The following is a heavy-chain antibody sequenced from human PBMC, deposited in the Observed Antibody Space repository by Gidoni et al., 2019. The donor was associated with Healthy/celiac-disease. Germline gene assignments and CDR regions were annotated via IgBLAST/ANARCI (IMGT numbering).Heavy chain of an antibody. V-gene: IGHV4-34*01. CDR2: INHSGST. D-gene: IGHD3-22*01. Sequence: QVQLQQWGAGLLKPSETLSLTCAVYGGSFSGYYWIWIRQPPGKGLEWIGEINHSGSTNYNPSLKSRVTISVDTSKNQFSLKLSSVTAADTAVYYCARGPPSGDSSVVRGMDVWGQGTTVTVSS. J-gene: IGHJ6*02. CDR1: GGSFSGYY. CDR3: ARGPPSGDSSVVRGMDV.